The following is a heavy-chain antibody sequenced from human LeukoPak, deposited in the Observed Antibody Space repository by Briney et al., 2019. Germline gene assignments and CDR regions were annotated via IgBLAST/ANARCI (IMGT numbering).Heavy chain of an antibody. J-gene: IGHJ4*02. CDR3: AREAFNYGDHYFDY. D-gene: IGHD4-17*01. V-gene: IGHV3-74*01. CDR2: IDSDGNIT. Sequence: GGSLRLSCAASGFTFSSYYIHWVRQAPGKGLVWVSRIDSDGNITTYADSVKGRFTISRDNAKNALYLQMSSLRAEDTAVYHCAREAFNYGDHYFDYWGQGTLVTVSS. CDR1: GFTFSSYY.